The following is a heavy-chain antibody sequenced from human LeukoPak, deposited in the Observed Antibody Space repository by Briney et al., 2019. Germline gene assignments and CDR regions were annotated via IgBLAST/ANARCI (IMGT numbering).Heavy chain of an antibody. CDR1: GFTFSGYS. CDR2: ISTAGTTV. Sequence: GGSLRLSCAASGFTFSGYSLNWVRQAPGKGLEWISYISTAGTTVYYADSVKGRFAISRDNAKNSLYLQMNSLRVEDTAVYYYAKQLGYCSDGGCYFPYWGQGTLVTVSS. J-gene: IGHJ4*02. CDR3: AKQLGYCSDGGCYFPY. D-gene: IGHD2-15*01. V-gene: IGHV3-48*04.